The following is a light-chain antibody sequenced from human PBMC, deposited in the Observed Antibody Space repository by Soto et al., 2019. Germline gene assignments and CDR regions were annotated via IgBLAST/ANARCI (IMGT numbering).Light chain of an antibody. CDR1: QSVSISY. J-gene: IGKJ5*01. Sequence: EILLTQSPGTLSLSPGEIATLSCRASQSVSISYLAWYQQKPGQAPRLLIYGASSRATGIPSRFSGSGSGTEFTLTISSLQPDDFATYYCQQYNSYSITFGQGTRLEIK. CDR3: QQYNSYSIT. V-gene: IGKV3-20*01. CDR2: GAS.